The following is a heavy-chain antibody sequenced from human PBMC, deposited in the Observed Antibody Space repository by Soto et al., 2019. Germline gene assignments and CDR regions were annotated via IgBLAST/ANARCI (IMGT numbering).Heavy chain of an antibody. Sequence: QVQLVQSGAEVKKPGASVKVSCKASGYTFTSYGISWVRQAPGQGREWMGWISAYNGNTNYAQKLQGRVTMTTDTSTSTAYMELRSLRSDDTAVYYCARDFYDILTGYYFDYWGQGTLVTVSS. D-gene: IGHD3-9*01. V-gene: IGHV1-18*01. CDR3: ARDFYDILTGYYFDY. CDR2: ISAYNGNT. CDR1: GYTFTSYG. J-gene: IGHJ4*02.